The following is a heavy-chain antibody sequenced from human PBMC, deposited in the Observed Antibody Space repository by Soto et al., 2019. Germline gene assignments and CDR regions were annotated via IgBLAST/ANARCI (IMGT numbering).Heavy chain of an antibody. CDR1: GGSFSGYY. J-gene: IGHJ6*02. CDR3: ARSGRVFGLVIRCYYGMDG. V-gene: IGHV4-34*01. Sequence: SETLSLTCAVYGGSFSGYYWSWIRQPPGKGLEWIGEINHSGSTNYNPSLKSRVTISVDTSKNQFSLKLSSVTAADTAVYYCARSGRVFGLVIRCYYGMDGCGQGTKVTVAS. CDR2: INHSGST. D-gene: IGHD3-3*01.